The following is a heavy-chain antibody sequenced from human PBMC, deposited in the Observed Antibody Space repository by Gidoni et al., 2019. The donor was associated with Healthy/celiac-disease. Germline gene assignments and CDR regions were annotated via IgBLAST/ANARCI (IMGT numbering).Heavy chain of an antibody. Sequence: QVQLVQSGAAAKKPGASVKVSCKASGYTFTSYAMHWVRQAPGQRLEWMGWINAGNGNTKYSQKFQGRVTITRDTSASTAYMELSSLRSEDTAVYYCARSGGITIFGVVKGWFDPWGQGTLVTVSS. CDR3: ARSGGITIFGVVKGWFDP. D-gene: IGHD3-3*01. V-gene: IGHV1-3*01. CDR1: GYTFTSYA. CDR2: INAGNGNT. J-gene: IGHJ5*02.